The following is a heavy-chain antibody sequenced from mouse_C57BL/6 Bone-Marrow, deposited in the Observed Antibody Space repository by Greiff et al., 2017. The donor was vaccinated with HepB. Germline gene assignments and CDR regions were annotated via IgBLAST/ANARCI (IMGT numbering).Heavy chain of an antibody. Sequence: QVQLKQSGPELVKPGASVKISCKASGYAFSSSWMNWVKQRPGKGLEWIGRIYPGDGDTNYNGKFKGKATLTADKSSSTAYMQLSSLTSEDSAVYFCARWSVTTWVFDYWGQGTTLTVSS. CDR2: IYPGDGDT. D-gene: IGHD2-12*01. CDR3: ARWSVTTWVFDY. CDR1: GYAFSSSW. J-gene: IGHJ2*01. V-gene: IGHV1-82*01.